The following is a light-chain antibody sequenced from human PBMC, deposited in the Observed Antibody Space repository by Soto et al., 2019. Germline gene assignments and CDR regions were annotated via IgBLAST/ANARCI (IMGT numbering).Light chain of an antibody. CDR3: QQNYRTPRT. Sequence: DIQMTQSPSSLSASVGDRVTITCLASQSISSYLNWYQQKPGKAPKLLIYDASTLQSEVPSRFSGTRSGTDFTLIISSLQPEDFATYYCQQNYRTPRTFGQGTKVEIK. CDR1: QSISSY. CDR2: DAS. J-gene: IGKJ1*01. V-gene: IGKV1-39*01.